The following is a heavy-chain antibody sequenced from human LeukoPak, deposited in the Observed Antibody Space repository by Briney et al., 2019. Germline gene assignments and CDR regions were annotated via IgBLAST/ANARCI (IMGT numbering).Heavy chain of an antibody. V-gene: IGHV3-66*01. Sequence: PGGSLRLSCAASGFTVSSNYMTWVRQAPGKGLEWVSVIFSGGSTYYADSVKGRFTISRDDSKNTLYLQMNSLGAEDTAVYYCARPITMIRGGYGMDVWGQGTTVTVSS. D-gene: IGHD3-10*01. J-gene: IGHJ6*02. CDR3: ARPITMIRGGYGMDV. CDR1: GFTVSSNY. CDR2: IFSGGST.